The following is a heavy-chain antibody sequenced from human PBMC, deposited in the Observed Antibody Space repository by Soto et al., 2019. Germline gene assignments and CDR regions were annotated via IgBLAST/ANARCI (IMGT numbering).Heavy chain of an antibody. J-gene: IGHJ4*02. CDR1: GGTFSSYT. CDR3: ARDTTYYDSSGYTDY. CDR2: IIPILGIA. D-gene: IGHD3-22*01. V-gene: IGHV1-69*08. Sequence: QVQLVQSGAEVKKPGSSVKVSCKASGGTFSSYTISWVRQAPGQGLEWMGRIIPILGIANYAQKFQGRVTITADKSTSTAYMELSSLRSEDTAVYYCARDTTYYDSSGYTDYWGQGTLVTVSS.